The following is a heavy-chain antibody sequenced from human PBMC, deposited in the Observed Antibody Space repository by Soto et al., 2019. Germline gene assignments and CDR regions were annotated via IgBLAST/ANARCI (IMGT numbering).Heavy chain of an antibody. D-gene: IGHD3-22*01. CDR3: AALGPDYDSTH. Sequence: QMQLVQSGPEVKKPGTSVKVFCKASGFTFTSSAVQWVRQARGQRLEWIGWIVVGSGNTNYAQKFQERVTITRDMSTSTAYMELSSLRSEDTAVYYCAALGPDYDSTHWGQGTLVTVSS. J-gene: IGHJ4*02. CDR2: IVVGSGNT. V-gene: IGHV1-58*01. CDR1: GFTFTSSA.